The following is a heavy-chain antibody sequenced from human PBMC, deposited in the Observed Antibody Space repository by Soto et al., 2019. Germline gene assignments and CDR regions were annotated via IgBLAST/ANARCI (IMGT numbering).Heavy chain of an antibody. Sequence: EVQLVESGGGLVKPGGSLRLSCTVSGFIVSSAWMNWVRQAPGKGLEWVGRIKSIIDGGTTDYAAPVQGRFTISLEDSKNMLYLQMESLRTEDPAVYYCTTAHQVALTEDTARSWGQGTLVTVSS. CDR3: TTAHQVALTEDTARS. V-gene: IGHV3-15*07. CDR2: IKSIIDGGTT. CDR1: GFIVSSAW. D-gene: IGHD2-21*02. J-gene: IGHJ5*02.